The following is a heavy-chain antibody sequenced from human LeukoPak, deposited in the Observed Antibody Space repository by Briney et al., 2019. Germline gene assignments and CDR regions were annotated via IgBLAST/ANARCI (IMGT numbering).Heavy chain of an antibody. D-gene: IGHD5-18*01. CDR3: TTNVDTAMVTFYSPSDY. J-gene: IGHJ4*02. CDR1: GFTFSNAW. V-gene: IGHV3-15*01. CDR2: IKSKTDGGTT. Sequence: GGSLRLSCAASGFTFSNAWMSWVRQAPGKGLEWVGRIKSKTDGGTTDYAAPVKGRFTISRDDSKNTLYLQMNSLKTEDTAVYYCTTNVDTAMVTFYSPSDYWGQGTLVTVSS.